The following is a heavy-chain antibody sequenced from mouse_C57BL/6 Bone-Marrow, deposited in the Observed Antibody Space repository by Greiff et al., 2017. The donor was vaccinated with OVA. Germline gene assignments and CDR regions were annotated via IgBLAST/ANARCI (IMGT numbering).Heavy chain of an antibody. J-gene: IGHJ4*01. V-gene: IGHV5-17*01. Sequence: EVKLQESGGGLVKPVGSLKLSCAASGFTFSDYGMHWVRQAPEKGLEWVAYISSGSSTIYYADTVKGRFTISRDNAKNTLFLQMTSLRSEDTAMYYCARKGIFYYGSSYDYAMDYWGQGTSVTVSS. CDR2: ISSGSSTI. D-gene: IGHD1-1*01. CDR1: GFTFSDYG. CDR3: ARKGIFYYGSSYDYAMDY.